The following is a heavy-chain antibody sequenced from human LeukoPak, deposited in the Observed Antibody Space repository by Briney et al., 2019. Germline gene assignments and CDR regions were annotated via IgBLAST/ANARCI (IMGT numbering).Heavy chain of an antibody. D-gene: IGHD4-11*01. Sequence: SETLSLTCTVSGGSVSSGSYYWSWIRQPPGKGLEWIGYIYYSGSTNYNPSLKSRVTISVDTSKNQFSLKLSSVTAADTAVYYCARITVTARGIDYWGQGTLVTVSS. V-gene: IGHV4-61*01. CDR2: IYYSGST. CDR1: GGSVSSGSYY. J-gene: IGHJ4*02. CDR3: ARITVTARGIDY.